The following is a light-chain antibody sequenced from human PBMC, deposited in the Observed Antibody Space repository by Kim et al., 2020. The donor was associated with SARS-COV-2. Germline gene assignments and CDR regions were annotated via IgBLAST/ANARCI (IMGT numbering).Light chain of an antibody. CDR3: HQYSQWPPIT. Sequence: APGERVSRSCRASQSVNKNLAWYQQRPGQAPRLLIYHASTRAPGISARFSASGSGTEFTLTISSLQSDDFAVYFCHQYSQWPPITFGGGTKVDIK. CDR2: HAS. V-gene: IGKV3-15*01. CDR1: QSVNKN. J-gene: IGKJ4*01.